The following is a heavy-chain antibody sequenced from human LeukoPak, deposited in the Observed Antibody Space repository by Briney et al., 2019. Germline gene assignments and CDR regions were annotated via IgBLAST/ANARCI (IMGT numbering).Heavy chain of an antibody. CDR3: ARQDSSGYNLGY. CDR1: GFTFSSYG. V-gene: IGHV3-30*02. Sequence: GGSLRLSCAASGFTFSSYGMHWVRQAPGKGLEWVAFIRYDGSNKYYADSVKGRFTISRDNAKNSLYLQMNSLRAEDTAVYYCARQDSSGYNLGYWGQGTLVTVSS. D-gene: IGHD3-22*01. J-gene: IGHJ4*02. CDR2: IRYDGSNK.